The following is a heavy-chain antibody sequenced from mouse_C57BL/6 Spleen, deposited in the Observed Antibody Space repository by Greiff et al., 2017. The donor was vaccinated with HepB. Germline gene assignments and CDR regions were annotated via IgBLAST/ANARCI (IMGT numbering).Heavy chain of an antibody. V-gene: IGHV1-81*01. CDR1: GYTFTSYG. CDR3: ARSYDHYYAMDY. D-gene: IGHD2-3*01. Sequence: QVQLKESGAELARPGASVKLSCKASGYTFTSYGISWVKQRTGQGLEWIGEIYPRSGNTYYNEKFKGKATLTADKSSSTAYMELRSLTSEDSAVYFCARSYDHYYAMDYWGQGTSVTVSS. J-gene: IGHJ4*01. CDR2: IYPRSGNT.